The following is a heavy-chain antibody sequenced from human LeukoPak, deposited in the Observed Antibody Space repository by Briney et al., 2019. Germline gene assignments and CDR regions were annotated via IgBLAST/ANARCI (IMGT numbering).Heavy chain of an antibody. V-gene: IGHV1-8*03. CDR1: GYTFTSYD. CDR2: MNPNSGNT. J-gene: IGHJ4*02. Sequence: EASVTVSCKASGYTFTSYDINWVRQATGQGLEWMGWMNPNSGNTGYAQKFQGRVTITRNTSISTAYMELSSLRSEDTAVYYCARVTPLYSSGLFGYWGQGTLVTVSS. D-gene: IGHD6-19*01. CDR3: ARVTPLYSSGLFGY.